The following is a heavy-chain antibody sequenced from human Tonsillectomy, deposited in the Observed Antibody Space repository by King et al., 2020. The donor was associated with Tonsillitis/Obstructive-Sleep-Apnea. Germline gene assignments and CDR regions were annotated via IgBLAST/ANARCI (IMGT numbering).Heavy chain of an antibody. CDR2: INHSGGT. V-gene: IGHV4-34*01. Sequence: VQLQQWGAGLLKPSETLSLTCAVHGGAFSGNYWTWIRQPPGEGLEWIGEINHSGGTKYNPSLKCRATISVDTPKSQFSLMLNSVTAADTAVYYCARVGNCSSTGCFDYWGQGTLVTVSS. D-gene: IGHD2-2*03. CDR3: ARVGNCSSTGCFDY. J-gene: IGHJ4*02. CDR1: GGAFSGNY.